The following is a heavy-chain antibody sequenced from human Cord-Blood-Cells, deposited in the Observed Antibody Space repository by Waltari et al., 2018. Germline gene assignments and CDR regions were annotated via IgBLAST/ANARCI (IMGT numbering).Heavy chain of an antibody. CDR1: GGSISCYY. CDR2: IYYSGST. CDR3: ARRGYYDSSGYYPYDAFDI. V-gene: IGHV4-59*08. Sequence: QVQLQESGPGLVKPSETLSLTCTVSGGSISCYYWSWIRPPPGKGLEWIGYIYYSGSTNYNPSLKSRVTISVDTSKNQFSLKLSSVTAADTAVYYCARRGYYDSSGYYPYDAFDIWGQGTMVTVSS. D-gene: IGHD3-22*01. J-gene: IGHJ3*02.